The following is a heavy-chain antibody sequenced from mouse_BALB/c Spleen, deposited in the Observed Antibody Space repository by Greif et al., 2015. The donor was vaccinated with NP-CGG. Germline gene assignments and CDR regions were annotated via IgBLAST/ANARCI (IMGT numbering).Heavy chain of an antibody. J-gene: IGHJ4*01. V-gene: IGHV1S137*01. CDR1: GYTFTDYA. Sequence: QVHVKQSGAELERPGVSVKIPCKGSGYTFTDYAMHWVKQSHAKSLEWIGVISTYYGDASYNQKFKGKATMTVDKSSSTAYMELARLTSEDSAIYYCARWSGSSPYYDMDYWGQGTSVTVSS. CDR2: ISTYYGDA. CDR3: ARWSGSSPYYDMDY. D-gene: IGHD1-1*01.